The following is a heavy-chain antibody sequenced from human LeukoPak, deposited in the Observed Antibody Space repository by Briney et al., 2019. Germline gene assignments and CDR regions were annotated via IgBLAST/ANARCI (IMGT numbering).Heavy chain of an antibody. CDR3: ARVTYGSGTYGAFDY. CDR1: GFTYA. CDR2: IGGSGGSI. V-gene: IGHV3-23*01. Sequence: GGSLRLSCAASGFTYATSWVRQAPGKGLEWVSAIGGSGGSISYADSVKGRFTISRDNSKNTLYLQMNSLRAEDTAVYYCARVTYGSGTYGAFDYWGQGTLVTVSS. D-gene: IGHD3-10*01. J-gene: IGHJ4*02.